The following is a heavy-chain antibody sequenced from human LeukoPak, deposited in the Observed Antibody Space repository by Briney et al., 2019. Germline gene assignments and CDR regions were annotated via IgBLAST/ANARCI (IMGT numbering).Heavy chain of an antibody. D-gene: IGHD4-17*01. CDR1: GFTFSSYA. J-gene: IGHJ4*02. CDR2: ISYDGSNK. V-gene: IGHV3-30*04. Sequence: GGSLRLSCAASGFTFSSYAMHWVRQAPGKGLEWVAVISYDGSNKYYADSVKGRFTISRDNSKNTLYLQMNSLRTDDTAVYYCAKGAYSDYGEGLDYWGQGTLVTVSS. CDR3: AKGAYSDYGEGLDY.